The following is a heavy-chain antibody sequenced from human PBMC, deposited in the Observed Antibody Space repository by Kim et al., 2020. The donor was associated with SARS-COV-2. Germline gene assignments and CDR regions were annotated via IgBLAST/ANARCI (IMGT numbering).Heavy chain of an antibody. CDR3: ARKEGITIFGVDLYYYYGMDV. D-gene: IGHD3-3*01. CDR2: INPNSGGT. V-gene: IGHV1-2*06. CDR1: GYTFTGYY. J-gene: IGHJ6*02. Sequence: ASVKVSCKASGYTFTGYYMHWVRQAPGQGLEWMGRINPNSGGTNYAQKFQGRVTMTRDTSISTAYMELSRLRSDDTAVYYCARKEGITIFGVDLYYYYGMDVWGQGTTVTVSS.